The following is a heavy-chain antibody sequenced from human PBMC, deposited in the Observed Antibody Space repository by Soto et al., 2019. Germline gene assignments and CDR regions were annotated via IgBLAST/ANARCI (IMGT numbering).Heavy chain of an antibody. CDR2: IYYRGST. V-gene: IGHV4-39*01. J-gene: IGHJ5*02. CDR1: GGYISSSSYY. D-gene: IGHD6-13*01. CDR3: ARRSPTIKAAGREFDP. Sequence: SETLSLTCTVSGGYISSSSYYWGWIRQLPGKGLEGIGSIYYRGSTYYNPSLKSRVTISVDTSKNQFSLKLSSVTAADMAVYYCARRSPTIKAAGREFDPWCQGTLVT.